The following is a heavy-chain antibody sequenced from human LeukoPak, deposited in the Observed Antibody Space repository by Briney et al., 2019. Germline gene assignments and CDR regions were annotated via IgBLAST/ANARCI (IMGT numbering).Heavy chain of an antibody. Sequence: ASVKVSCKASGGTFSSYAISWVRQAPGQGPEWMGRIIPILGIANYAQKFQGRVTITADKSTSTAYMELSSLRSEDTAVYYCARSAGGAFDIWGQGTMVTVSS. J-gene: IGHJ3*02. CDR3: ARSAGGAFDI. D-gene: IGHD6-19*01. CDR2: IIPILGIA. V-gene: IGHV1-69*04. CDR1: GGTFSSYA.